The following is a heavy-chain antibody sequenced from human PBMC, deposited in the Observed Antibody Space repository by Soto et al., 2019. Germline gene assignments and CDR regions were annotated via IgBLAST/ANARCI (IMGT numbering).Heavy chain of an antibody. V-gene: IGHV1-69*12. J-gene: IGHJ4*02. CDR1: GGTFSSYA. D-gene: IGHD3-22*01. Sequence: QVQLVQSGAEVKKPGSSVKVSCKASGGTFSSYAISWVRQAPGQGLEWMGGIIPIFGTANYAQKFKGRVTITADESTSTAYMELSSLRSEDTAVYYCARDRSKTYYYDSSGYTLDYWGQGTLVTVSS. CDR2: IIPIFGTA. CDR3: ARDRSKTYYYDSSGYTLDY.